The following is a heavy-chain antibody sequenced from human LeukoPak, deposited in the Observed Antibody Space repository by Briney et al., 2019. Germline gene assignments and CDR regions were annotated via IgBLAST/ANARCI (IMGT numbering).Heavy chain of an antibody. CDR3: ARDSYYDSSGYYEGNWFDP. J-gene: IGHJ5*02. Sequence: GGSLRLSCAASGFTFSSYWMTWVRQAPGKGLEWVSSISSSSSYIYYADSVKGRFTISGDNAKNSLYLQMNSLRAEDTAVYYCARDSYYDSSGYYEGNWFDPWGQGTLVTVSS. CDR1: GFTFSSYW. CDR2: ISSSSSYI. V-gene: IGHV3-21*01. D-gene: IGHD3-22*01.